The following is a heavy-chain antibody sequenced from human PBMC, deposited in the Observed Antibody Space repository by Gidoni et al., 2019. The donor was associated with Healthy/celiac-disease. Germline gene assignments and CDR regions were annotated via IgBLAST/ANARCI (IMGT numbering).Heavy chain of an antibody. J-gene: IGHJ5*02. V-gene: IGHV1-18*01. D-gene: IGHD3-22*01. CDR1: GYTFTSYG. CDR2: ISAYNGNT. Sequence: QVQLVQSGAEVKKPGASVKVSCKASGYTFTSYGISWVRQAPGQGLEWMGWISAYNGNTNYAQKLQGRVTMTTDTSTSTAYMELRSLRSDDTAVYYCARDPRVYDSSGYLHTDNWFDPWGQGTLVTVSS. CDR3: ARDPRVYDSSGYLHTDNWFDP.